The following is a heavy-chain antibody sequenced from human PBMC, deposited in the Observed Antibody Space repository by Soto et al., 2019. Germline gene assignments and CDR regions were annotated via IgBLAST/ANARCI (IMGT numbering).Heavy chain of an antibody. V-gene: IGHV4-59*01. J-gene: IGHJ4*02. Sequence: QVQLQESGPGLVKPSETLSLTCTVSGGSISSYYWSWIRQPPGKGLEWIGYIYYSGSTNYNPSLKSRVTISVDTSKNQFSLMLSSETAADTAVYYCARAYWNDGVYYFDYWGQGTQVTVSS. CDR3: ARAYWNDGVYYFDY. CDR2: IYYSGST. CDR1: GGSISSYY. D-gene: IGHD1-1*01.